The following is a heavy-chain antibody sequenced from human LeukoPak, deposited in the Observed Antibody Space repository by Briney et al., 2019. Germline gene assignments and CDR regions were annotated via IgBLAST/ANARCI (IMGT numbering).Heavy chain of an antibody. Sequence: GGSLRLSCVASGFTFSSDWMHWARQAPGKGLVWVSRINGAGTSISYADSVKGRFTISRDNAKNTLYLQMNSLRAEDSAAYYCLRSRGNSYGYWDSWGQGTLVTVSS. CDR3: LRSRGNSYGYWDS. D-gene: IGHD5-18*01. CDR2: INGAGTSI. CDR1: GFTFSSDW. V-gene: IGHV3-74*01. J-gene: IGHJ1*01.